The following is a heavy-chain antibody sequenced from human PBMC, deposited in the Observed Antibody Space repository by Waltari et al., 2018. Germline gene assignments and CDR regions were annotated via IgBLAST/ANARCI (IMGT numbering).Heavy chain of an antibody. Sequence: EEQLVESGGGLIQPGESLRVSCAVSGFTFNKYWMNWVRQSPGKGLVWVARINSDGRDTSYADLVKGRFTISRDNAKNTVYLQMKSLRAEDTAVYFCARVARKTYSSPVPGRDYYYGMDVWGLGTTVTVSS. D-gene: IGHD3-22*01. V-gene: IGHV3-74*01. J-gene: IGHJ6*02. CDR2: INSDGRDT. CDR1: GFTFNKYW. CDR3: ARVARKTYSSPVPGRDYYYGMDV.